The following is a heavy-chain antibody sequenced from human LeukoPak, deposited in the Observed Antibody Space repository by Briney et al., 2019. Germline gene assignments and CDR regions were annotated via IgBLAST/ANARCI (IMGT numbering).Heavy chain of an antibody. V-gene: IGHV3-7*01. CDR2: IKQDGSEK. CDR1: GFTFSSYW. Sequence: PGGSLRLSCAASGFTFSSYWVSWVRQAPGKGLEWVANIKQDGSEKYYVDSVKGRFTISRDNAKNTLYLQMNSLRVEDTAVYYCARVIGWDEPFDLWGQGTMVTVSS. J-gene: IGHJ3*01. D-gene: IGHD1-26*01. CDR3: ARVIGWDEPFDL.